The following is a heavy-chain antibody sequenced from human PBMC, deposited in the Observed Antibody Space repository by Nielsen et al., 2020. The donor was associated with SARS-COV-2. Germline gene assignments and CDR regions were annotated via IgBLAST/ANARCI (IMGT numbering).Heavy chain of an antibody. CDR2: ISGYNDKT. CDR1: GYTLATYG. V-gene: IGHV1-18*04. D-gene: IGHD3-3*01. CDR3: ARGPPTQLGGYYLQSASDF. J-gene: IGHJ4*02. Sequence: ASVKVSCKASGYTLATYGVSWVRQAAGQGLEWMGWISGYNDKTNCPQNLQGRVTMTTDTATSAAYMELRSLRSDDTAVYYCARGPPTQLGGYYLQSASDFWGQGTLVTVSS.